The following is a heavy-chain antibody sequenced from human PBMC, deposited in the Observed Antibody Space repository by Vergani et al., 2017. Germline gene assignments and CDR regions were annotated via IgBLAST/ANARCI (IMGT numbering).Heavy chain of an antibody. D-gene: IGHD6-19*01. J-gene: IGHJ5*02. V-gene: IGHV2-26*01. Sequence: QVTLKESGPVLVKPTETLTLTCTVSGFSLSNARMGVSWIRQPPGKALEWLAHIFSNDEKSYSTSLKSRLTISKATSKSQVVLTMTNMDPVDTATYYCARIRESSGWFRWRRFNPTNWFDPWGQGTLVTVSS. CDR1: GFSLSNARMG. CDR3: ARIRESSGWFRWRRFNPTNWFDP. CDR2: IFSNDEK.